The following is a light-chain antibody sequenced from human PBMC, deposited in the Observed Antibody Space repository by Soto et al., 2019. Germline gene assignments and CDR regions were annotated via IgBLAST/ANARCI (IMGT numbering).Light chain of an antibody. CDR1: QSVSSK. CDR2: GAS. CDR3: QQLFMYPPT. J-gene: IGKJ3*01. V-gene: IGKV3-15*01. Sequence: EIVMTQSPATLSVSPGERATLSCRASQSVSSKLAWYQQKPGQAPRLLIYGASTRATGIPARFSGSGSGTEFTLTISSLQSEDFAVYYCQQLFMYPPTFGPGTKVDIK.